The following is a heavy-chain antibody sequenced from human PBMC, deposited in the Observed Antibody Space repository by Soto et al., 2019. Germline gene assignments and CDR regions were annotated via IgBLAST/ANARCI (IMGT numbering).Heavy chain of an antibody. V-gene: IGHV4-39*01. CDR1: GGSISSSSYY. CDR2: IYYSGST. CDR3: ARHFSHPSPEDDILTVYYKYPITLDY. D-gene: IGHD3-9*01. J-gene: IGHJ4*02. Sequence: PSETLSLTCTVSGGSISSSSYYWGWIRQPPGKGLEWIGSIYYSGSTYYNPSLKSRVTISVDTSKNQFSLKLSSVTAADTAVYYCARHFSHPSPEDDILTVYYKYPITLDYWGKGTLVTVSS.